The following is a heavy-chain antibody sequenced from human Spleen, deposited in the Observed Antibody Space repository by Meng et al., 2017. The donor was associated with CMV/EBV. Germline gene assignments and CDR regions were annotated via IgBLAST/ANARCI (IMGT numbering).Heavy chain of an antibody. CDR2: LPYDESNK. V-gene: IGHV3-30*02. J-gene: IGHJ6*02. CDR1: GFNFRDFG. Sequence: GGSLRLSCAASGFNFRDFGVHWVRQAPGKGLEWVAFLPYDESNKYYADSLKGRFTISRDSSNTTLYLQMDSLSAEDTAVYYCAKDRTYYYYYGLDVWGQGTTVTVSS. CDR3: AKDRTYYYYYGLDV.